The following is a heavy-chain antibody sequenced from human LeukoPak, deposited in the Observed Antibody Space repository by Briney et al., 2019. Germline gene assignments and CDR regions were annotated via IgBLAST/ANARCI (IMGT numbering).Heavy chain of an antibody. D-gene: IGHD4/OR15-4a*01. J-gene: IGHJ4*02. V-gene: IGHV4-59*01. CDR2: MYDRGST. CDR1: GDSISSYY. Sequence: SETLSLTCTVPGDSISSYYWSWIRQPPGKGLEWIAYMYDRGSTNYNPSLKSRVTISRDTSKNQFSLKLTSVTAADTAVYYCAATIERDYGDTNLHYWGQGTLVTVSS. CDR3: AATIERDYGDTNLHY.